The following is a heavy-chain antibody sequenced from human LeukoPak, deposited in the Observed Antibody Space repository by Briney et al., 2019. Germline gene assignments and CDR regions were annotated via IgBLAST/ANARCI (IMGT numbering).Heavy chain of an antibody. D-gene: IGHD3-10*01. V-gene: IGHV4-4*07. Sequence: SETLSLTCTVSGGSISSYYWSWIRQPAGKGLEWIGRIYTSGSTNYNPSLKSRVTMSVDTSKNQFSLKLSSVTAADTAVYYCARGSRRYGSGSYLSWFDPWGQGTLVTVSS. J-gene: IGHJ5*02. CDR1: GGSISSYY. CDR3: ARGSRRYGSGSYLSWFDP. CDR2: IYTSGST.